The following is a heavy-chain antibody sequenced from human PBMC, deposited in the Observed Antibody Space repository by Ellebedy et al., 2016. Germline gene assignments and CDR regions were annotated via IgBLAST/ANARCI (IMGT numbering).Heavy chain of an antibody. CDR2: IIPIFGTA. V-gene: IGHV1-69*13. D-gene: IGHD6-13*01. CDR3: ARDGGYSSSLSEGQGYPPTYFDY. CDR1: GGTFSSYA. J-gene: IGHJ4*02. Sequence: SVKVSCXASGGTFSSYAISWVRQAPGQGLEWMGGIIPIFGTANYAQKFQGRVTITADESTSTAYMELSSLRSEDTAVYYCARDGGYSSSLSEGQGYPPTYFDYWGQGTLVTVSS.